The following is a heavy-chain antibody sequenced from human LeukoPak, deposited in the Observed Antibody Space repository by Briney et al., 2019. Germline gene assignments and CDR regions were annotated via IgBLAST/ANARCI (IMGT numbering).Heavy chain of an antibody. J-gene: IGHJ5*02. CDR3: ARSGDSSGWYDNWFDP. V-gene: IGHV4-34*01. CDR1: GGXFSGYY. D-gene: IGHD6-19*01. CDR2: INHSGST. Sequence: PSETLSLTCAVYGGXFSGYYCSWIRQPPGKGLEWIGEINHSGSTNYNPSLKSRVTISVDTSKNQFSLKLSSVTAADTAVYYCARSGDSSGWYDNWFDPWGQGTLVTVSS.